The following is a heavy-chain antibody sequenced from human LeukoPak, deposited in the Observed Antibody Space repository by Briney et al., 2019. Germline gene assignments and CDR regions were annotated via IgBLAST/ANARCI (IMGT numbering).Heavy chain of an antibody. Sequence: ASVKVSCKASGYTFTSYYMHWVRQAPGQGLEWMGIINPSGGSTSYAQKFQGRVTMTRDTSTSTVYMELSSLRSEDTAVYYCATDLEGAAFDYWGQGTLVTVSS. CDR2: INPSGGST. CDR1: GYTFTSYY. D-gene: IGHD3-3*01. J-gene: IGHJ4*02. V-gene: IGHV1-46*01. CDR3: ATDLEGAAFDY.